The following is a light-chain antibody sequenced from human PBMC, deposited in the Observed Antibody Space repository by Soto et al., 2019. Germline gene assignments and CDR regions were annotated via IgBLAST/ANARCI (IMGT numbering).Light chain of an antibody. CDR2: GAS. J-gene: IGKJ1*01. CDR3: QQYNSYDMWS. V-gene: IGKV1-5*01. CDR1: QSISKC. Sequence: DIQMTQSPSTLSASVGDRVTITCRASQSISKCMAWYQQKPGKAPKLLIYGASSLEKGVPSRFSGSGSGTEFNLTINRLQPDDFATDYCQQYNSYDMWSFGQGTKVDIK.